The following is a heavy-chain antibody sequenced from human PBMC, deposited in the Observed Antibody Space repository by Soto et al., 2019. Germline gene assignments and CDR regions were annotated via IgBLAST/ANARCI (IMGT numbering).Heavy chain of an antibody. J-gene: IGHJ4*02. D-gene: IGHD6-19*01. Sequence: QVQLVQSGAEVKKPGASVKVSCKASGYTFTSYAMHWVRQAPGQRLEWMGWINAGNGNTKYSQKFQGRVTITRDTSASTAYMELSSLRSEDTAVYYCARDPSSGWYSGSEYFDYWGQGTLVTVSS. CDR2: INAGNGNT. CDR3: ARDPSSGWYSGSEYFDY. V-gene: IGHV1-3*01. CDR1: GYTFTSYA.